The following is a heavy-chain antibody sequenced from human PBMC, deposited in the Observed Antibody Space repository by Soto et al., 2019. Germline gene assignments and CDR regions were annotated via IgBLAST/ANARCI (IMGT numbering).Heavy chain of an antibody. D-gene: IGHD5-12*01. CDR1: GYTFTNYA. CDR3: ARVSGYYLPDY. CDR2: INAGNGNT. J-gene: IGHJ4*02. V-gene: IGHV1-3*01. Sequence: GASVKVSCKASGYTFTNYATDWVRQAPGQRLEWMGWINAGNGNTKYSQKFQGRVTITRDTSASTAYMELSSLRSEDTAVYYCARVSGYYLPDYWGQGTLVTVSS.